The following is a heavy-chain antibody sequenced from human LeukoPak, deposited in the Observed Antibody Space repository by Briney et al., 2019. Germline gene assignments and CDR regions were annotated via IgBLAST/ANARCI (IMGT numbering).Heavy chain of an antibody. V-gene: IGHV3-20*04. CDR3: ARAGRSPSAYYYDSSGYYSPYYYMDV. D-gene: IGHD3-22*01. Sequence: GGSLRLSCAASGFTFSSFWMHWVRQAPGKGLEWVSGINWNGGSTGYADSVKGRFTISRDNAKNSLYLQMNSLRAEDTALYYCARAGRSPSAYYYDSSGYYSPYYYMDVWGKGTTVTVSS. CDR1: GFTFSSFW. CDR2: INWNGGST. J-gene: IGHJ6*03.